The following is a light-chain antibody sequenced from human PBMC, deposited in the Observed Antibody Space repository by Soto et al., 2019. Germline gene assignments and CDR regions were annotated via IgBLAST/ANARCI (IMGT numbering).Light chain of an antibody. V-gene: IGLV2-18*02. Sequence: QSALTQPPSVSGSPGQSVTISCTGTSSDVGNYNRVSWYQQPPGTAPKVIIYEVSNRPPGVPDRFSGSKSGNTASLPISGLQAEDEADYYCSSYTSSSTYVFGTGTKVTVL. J-gene: IGLJ1*01. CDR3: SSYTSSSTYV. CDR2: EVS. CDR1: SSDVGNYNR.